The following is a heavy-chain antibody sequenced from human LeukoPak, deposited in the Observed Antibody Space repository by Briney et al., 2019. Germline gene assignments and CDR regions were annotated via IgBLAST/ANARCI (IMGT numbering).Heavy chain of an antibody. J-gene: IGHJ4*02. D-gene: IGHD3-22*01. CDR3: ARVSYYDSSGYYEFDY. CDR1: GGTFSSYA. CDR2: IIPIFGTA. Sequence: GASVKVSCKASGGTFSSYAISWVRQAPGQGLECMGGIIPIFGTANYAQKFQGRVTITADESTSTAYMELSSLRPEDTAVYYCARVSYYDSSGYYEFDYWGQGTLVTVSS. V-gene: IGHV1-69*13.